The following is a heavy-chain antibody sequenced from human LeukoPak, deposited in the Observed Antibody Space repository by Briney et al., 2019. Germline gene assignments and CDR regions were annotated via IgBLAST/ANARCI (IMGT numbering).Heavy chain of an antibody. CDR3: ARKAQYNGHYPLDY. CDR2: TSDRGDYT. D-gene: IGHD1-7*01. V-gene: IGHV3-23*01. Sequence: GGSLRLSCAASGFTFTSYSMSWVHQAPGKGLEWVSGTSDRGDYTYYADSVKGRFTISRDSSKNTLFLQMNSLRAEDTALYFCARKAQYNGHYPLDYWGQGTLVTVSS. CDR1: GFTFTSYS. J-gene: IGHJ4*02.